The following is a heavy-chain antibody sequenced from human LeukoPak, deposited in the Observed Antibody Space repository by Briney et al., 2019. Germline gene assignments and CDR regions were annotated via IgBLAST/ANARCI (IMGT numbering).Heavy chain of an antibody. CDR3: ARQTGSGLFILP. Sequence: SETLSLTCTVSGVSISSSNSYWGWIRQPPGKGLEWIGSIYYSGNTYYNASLKSQVSISIDTSKNQFSLRLTSVTAADTAVYYCARQTGSGLFILPRGQGTLVTVSS. CDR2: IYYSGNT. D-gene: IGHD3/OR15-3a*01. CDR1: GVSISSSNSY. V-gene: IGHV4-39*01. J-gene: IGHJ4*02.